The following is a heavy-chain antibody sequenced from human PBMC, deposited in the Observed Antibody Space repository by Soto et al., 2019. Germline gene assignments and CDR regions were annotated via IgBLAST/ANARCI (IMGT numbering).Heavy chain of an antibody. CDR2: IYYSGST. D-gene: IGHD3-9*01. J-gene: IGHJ4*02. V-gene: IGHV4-31*03. CDR1: GGSISSGGYY. Sequence: SETLSLTCTVSGGSISSGGYYWSWIRQHPGKGLEWIGYIYYSGSTYYNPSLKSRVTISVDTSKNQFSLKLSSVTAADTAVYYCARGSPDYFRPAYYFDYWGQGTLVTVSS. CDR3: ARGSPDYFRPAYYFDY.